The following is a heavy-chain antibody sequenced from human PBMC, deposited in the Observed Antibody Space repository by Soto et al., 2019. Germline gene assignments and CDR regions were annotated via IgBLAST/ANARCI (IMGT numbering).Heavy chain of an antibody. CDR3: AKALYGDYRRPKRLNAFDI. CDR1: GFTFSSYA. V-gene: IGHV3-23*01. J-gene: IGHJ3*02. CDR2: ISGSGGST. Sequence: GGSLRLSCAASGFTFSSYAMSWVRQAPGKGLEWVSAISGSGGSTYYADSVKGRFTISRDNSKNTLYLQMNSLRAEDTAVYYCAKALYGDYRRPKRLNAFDIWGQGTMVTVSS. D-gene: IGHD4-17*01.